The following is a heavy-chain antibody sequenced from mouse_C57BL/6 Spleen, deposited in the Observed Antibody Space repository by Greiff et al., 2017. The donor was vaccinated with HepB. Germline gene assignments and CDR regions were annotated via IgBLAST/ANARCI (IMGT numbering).Heavy chain of an antibody. J-gene: IGHJ4*01. CDR2: IYPGDGDT. Sequence: LVESGPELVKPGASVKISCKASGYAFSSSWMNWVKQRPGKGLEWIGRIYPGDGDTNYNGKFKGKATLTADKSSSTAYMQLSSLTSEDSAVYFCAASYDPLMDYWGQGTSVTVSS. CDR3: AASYDPLMDY. D-gene: IGHD2-3*01. CDR1: GYAFSSSW. V-gene: IGHV1-82*01.